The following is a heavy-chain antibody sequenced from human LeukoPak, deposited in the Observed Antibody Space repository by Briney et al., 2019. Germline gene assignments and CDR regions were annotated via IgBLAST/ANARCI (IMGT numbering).Heavy chain of an antibody. V-gene: IGHV3-74*01. J-gene: IGHJ4*02. CDR2: INSDGSST. CDR1: GFTFSSYW. D-gene: IGHD3-10*01. CDR3: ARVAVYYGSGSYYGGYFDY. Sequence: PGGSLRLSCAASGFTFSSYWMHWVRQAPGKGLVWVSRINSDGSSTSYADSVKGRFTISRDNAKNTLYLQMNSLRAEDTAVYYCARVAVYYGSGSYYGGYFDYWGQGTLVTVSS.